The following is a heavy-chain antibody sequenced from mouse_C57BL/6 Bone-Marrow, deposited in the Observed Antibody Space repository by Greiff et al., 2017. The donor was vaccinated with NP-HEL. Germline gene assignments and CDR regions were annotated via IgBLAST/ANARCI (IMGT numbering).Heavy chain of an antibody. V-gene: IGHV5-15*04. J-gene: IGHJ4*01. D-gene: IGHD2-1*01. CDR3: ARLDYGNYFYAMDY. CDR1: GFTFSDYG. Sequence: EVMLVESGGGLVQPGGSLKLSCAASGFTFSDYGMAWVRQAPRKGPEWVAFISNLAYSIYYADTVTGRFTISRENAKNTLYLEMSSLRSEDTAMYYCARLDYGNYFYAMDYWGQGTSVTVSS. CDR2: ISNLAYSI.